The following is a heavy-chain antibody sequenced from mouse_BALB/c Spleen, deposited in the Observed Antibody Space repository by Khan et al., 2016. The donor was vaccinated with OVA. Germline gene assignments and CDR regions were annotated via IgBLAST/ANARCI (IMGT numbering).Heavy chain of an antibody. Sequence: QVQLKESGAEQAKPGASVKMSCKTSGYTFSSYWMHWVKQRPGQGLEWIGYINPTSGYTEYNEKFKDKATLPADKSSSTAYMQLTSLTSEDSAVYYCARDRIDYWGQGTTLTVSS. CDR3: ARDRIDY. V-gene: IGHV1-7*01. J-gene: IGHJ2*01. CDR1: GYTFSSYW. CDR2: INPTSGYT.